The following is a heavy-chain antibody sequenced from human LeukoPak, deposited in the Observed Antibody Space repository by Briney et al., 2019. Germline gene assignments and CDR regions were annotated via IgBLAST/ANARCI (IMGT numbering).Heavy chain of an antibody. J-gene: IGHJ4*02. V-gene: IGHV4-59*01. Sequence: PSKTLSLTCTVSGGSISSYFWSWIRQPPGKEPECIGYIYNSGSTKYNPSLKSRVTISVDTSKNQFSLKLSSVATADTAVYYCATSIAAAGTLDYWGQGTLVTVSS. D-gene: IGHD6-13*01. CDR1: GGSISSYF. CDR2: IYNSGST. CDR3: ATSIAAAGTLDY.